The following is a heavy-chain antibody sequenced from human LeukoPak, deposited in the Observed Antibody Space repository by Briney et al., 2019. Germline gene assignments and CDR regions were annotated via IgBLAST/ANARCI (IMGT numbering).Heavy chain of an antibody. J-gene: IGHJ4*01. CDR2: INHSGST. CDR3: ARWNDCSGSLYFDS. CDR1: GGSFSGYY. V-gene: IGHV4-34*01. Sequence: SETLSLTCAVYGGSFSGYYWSWIRQPPGKGLEWIGEINHSGSTNYNPSLKSRVTISVDTSKNQFSLKLSSVTAADTAVYYCARWNDCSGSLYFDSWGHGTLVTVSS. D-gene: IGHD3-22*01.